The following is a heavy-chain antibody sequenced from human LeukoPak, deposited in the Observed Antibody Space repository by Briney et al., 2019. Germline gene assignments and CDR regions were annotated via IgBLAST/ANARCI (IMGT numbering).Heavy chain of an antibody. V-gene: IGHV3-64*04. CDR2: ISSNGGST. D-gene: IGHD3-16*02. CDR3: AKGPAPRLGEFSYHALVDY. CDR1: GFTFSSYA. Sequence: PGGSLRLSCSASGFTFSSYAMHWVRQAPGKGLEYVSAISSNGGSTYYTDFVKGRFTISRDNSKNTLYLQTNSLRAEDTAVYYCAKGPAPRLGEFSYHALVDYWGQGTLVTVSS. J-gene: IGHJ4*02.